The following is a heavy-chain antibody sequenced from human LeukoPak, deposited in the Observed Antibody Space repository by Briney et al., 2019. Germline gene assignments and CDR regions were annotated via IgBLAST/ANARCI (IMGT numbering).Heavy chain of an antibody. J-gene: IGHJ4*02. CDR3: AKRAGRQKQDYYFDY. Sequence: GGSLRLSCAASGFTFSTYALHWVRQAPGKGLEWVAVISYDGNNKYYADSVKGRFTISRDNSKNTMYLQMNSLKTEDTAVYFCAKRAGRQKQDYYFDYWGQGTLVTVSS. CDR2: ISYDGNNK. CDR1: GFTFSTYA. V-gene: IGHV3-30-3*02. D-gene: IGHD6-19*01.